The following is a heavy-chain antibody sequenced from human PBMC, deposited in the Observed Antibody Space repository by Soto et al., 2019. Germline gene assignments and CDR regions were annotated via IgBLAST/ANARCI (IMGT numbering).Heavy chain of an antibody. J-gene: IGHJ4*02. V-gene: IGHV4-59*01. CDR3: AAGEASSRNLAPYYWDS. CDR1: GGSMRNYF. CDR2: IHYSGTT. D-gene: IGHD6-13*01. Sequence: SETLSLTCTVSGGSMRNYFWTWIRQPPGKGLEWIGYIHYSGTTSFFPSYNPSLRSRVTISEDTSKNQFSLKLLSVTTADTAVYFCAAGEASSRNLAPYYWDSWGQGALVTVSS.